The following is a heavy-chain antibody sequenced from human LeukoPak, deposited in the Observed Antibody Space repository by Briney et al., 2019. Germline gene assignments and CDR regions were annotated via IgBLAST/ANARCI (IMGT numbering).Heavy chain of an antibody. D-gene: IGHD3-16*02. V-gene: IGHV4-39*07. Sequence: PETLSLTCTVSGGSISSSSYYWGWIRQPPGKGLEWIGSIYYSGSTYYNPSLKSRVTISVDTSKNQFSLKLSSVTAADTAVYYCARVPPHIYDYVWGSYRKNDAFDIWGQGTMVTVSS. CDR1: GGSISSSSYY. J-gene: IGHJ3*02. CDR2: IYYSGST. CDR3: ARVPPHIYDYVWGSYRKNDAFDI.